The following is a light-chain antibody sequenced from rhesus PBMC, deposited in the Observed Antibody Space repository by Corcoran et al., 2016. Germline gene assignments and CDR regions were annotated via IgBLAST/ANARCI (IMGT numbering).Light chain of an antibody. CDR1: QGISTW. CDR3: QQHNSYPYS. CDR2: KAS. Sequence: DIQMTQSPPSLSASVGDTVTITCRASQGISTWLAWYQQKQEKAPKLLIYKASTLQSGVPSRFSGSGSGTDFTLTISSLQPEDFATYYCQQHNSYPYSFGQGTKVEIK. V-gene: IGKV1S6*01. J-gene: IGKJ2*01.